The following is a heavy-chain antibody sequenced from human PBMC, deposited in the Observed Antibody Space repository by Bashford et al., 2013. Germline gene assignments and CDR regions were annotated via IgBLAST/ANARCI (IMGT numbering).Heavy chain of an antibody. Sequence: HRGGSLRLSCAASGFTFSNYWMHWVRQVPGKGLVWVSRVESDGTTTNYADSVKGRFTISRDNAKNTLSLQMNSLRAEDTAVYFCTRAQDRIGVNWFDLWGQGTLVTVSS. J-gene: IGHJ5*02. D-gene: IGHD2-8*01. CDR3: TRAQDRIGVNWFDL. CDR1: GFTFSNYW. V-gene: IGHV3-74*01. CDR2: VESDGTTT.